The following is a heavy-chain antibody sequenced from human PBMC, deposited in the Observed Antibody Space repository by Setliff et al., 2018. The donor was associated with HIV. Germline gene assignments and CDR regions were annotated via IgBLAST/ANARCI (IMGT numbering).Heavy chain of an antibody. D-gene: IGHD2-15*01. Sequence: PGGSLRLSCAASGFVFTDHSLHWVRQAPGKGLEWVAKIKQDGSDKYYVDSVEGRFTISRDNAKNSLYLQMNSLRAEDTAMYYCARDLNPYGGNVDYWGQGTLVTVSS. CDR1: GFVFTDHS. J-gene: IGHJ4*02. V-gene: IGHV3-7*01. CDR3: ARDLNPYGGNVDY. CDR2: IKQDGSDK.